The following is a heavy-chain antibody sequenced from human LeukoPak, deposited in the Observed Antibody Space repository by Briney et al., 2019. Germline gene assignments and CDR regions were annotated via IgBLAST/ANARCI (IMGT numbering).Heavy chain of an antibody. D-gene: IGHD6-13*01. CDR2: INTNTGNT. CDR3: ARKRITAAGDGFDP. J-gene: IGHJ5*02. Sequence: ASVKVSCKASGYTFTSYAMNWVRQAPGQGLEWMGWINTNTGNTTYAQGFTGRFVFSLDTSVSTAYLQISSLKAEDTAVYYRARKRITAAGDGFDPWGQGTLVTVSS. V-gene: IGHV7-4-1*02. CDR1: GYTFTSYA.